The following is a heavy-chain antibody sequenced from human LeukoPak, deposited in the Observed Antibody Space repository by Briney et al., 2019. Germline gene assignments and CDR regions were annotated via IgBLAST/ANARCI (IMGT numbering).Heavy chain of an antibody. D-gene: IGHD3/OR15-3a*01. CDR3: VLDLFSSFAFDI. CDR2: INSDGSST. Sequence: GGSLRLSCAASGFTFSRNWMHWVRHAPGKGLLWVSRINSDGSSTYYADSVKGRFTTSRDNAKNALHLQMNSLTAEDTAVYYCVLDLFSSFAFDIWGQGTMVTVSS. V-gene: IGHV3-74*01. CDR1: GFTFSRNW. J-gene: IGHJ3*02.